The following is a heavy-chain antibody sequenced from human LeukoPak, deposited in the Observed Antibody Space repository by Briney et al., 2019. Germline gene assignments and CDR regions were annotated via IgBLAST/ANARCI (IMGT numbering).Heavy chain of an antibody. CDR1: GVSISSYY. V-gene: IGHV4-59*01. Sequence: SETLSLTCTVSGVSISSYYWSWIRQPPGKGLEWIGYIYYSGSTNYNPSLKSRVTISVDTSKNQFSLKLSSVTAADTAVYYCARLDYYDSSGYYTHRAFDIWGQGTMVTVSS. CDR3: ARLDYYDSSGYYTHRAFDI. CDR2: IYYSGST. D-gene: IGHD3-22*01. J-gene: IGHJ3*02.